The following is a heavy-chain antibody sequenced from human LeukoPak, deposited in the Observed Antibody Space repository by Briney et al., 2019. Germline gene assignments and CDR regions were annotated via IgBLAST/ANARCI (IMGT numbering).Heavy chain of an antibody. CDR3: ARGRRPGIAVAGKYYFDY. Sequence: SGTLSLTCAVSGGSISSSNWWSWVRQPPGKGLEWIGEINHSGSTDYNPSLKSRVTISVDTSKNQFSLKLSSVTAADTAVYYCARGRRPGIAVAGKYYFDYWGQGTLVTVSS. CDR1: GGSISSSNW. V-gene: IGHV4-4*02. D-gene: IGHD6-19*01. CDR2: INHSGST. J-gene: IGHJ4*02.